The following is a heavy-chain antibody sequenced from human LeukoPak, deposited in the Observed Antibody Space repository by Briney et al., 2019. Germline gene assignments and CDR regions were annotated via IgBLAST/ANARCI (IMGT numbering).Heavy chain of an antibody. CDR1: GFTFDDYA. J-gene: IGHJ4*02. CDR3: AKDKGFLEWLSYLDY. D-gene: IGHD3-3*01. V-gene: IGHV3-43D*04. Sequence: PGGSLRLSCAASGFTFDDYAMHWVRHAPGKGLEWVSLISWDGGSTYYADSVKGRFTISRDNSKNSLYLQMNSLRAEDTALYYCAKDKGFLEWLSYLDYWGQGTLVTVSS. CDR2: ISWDGGST.